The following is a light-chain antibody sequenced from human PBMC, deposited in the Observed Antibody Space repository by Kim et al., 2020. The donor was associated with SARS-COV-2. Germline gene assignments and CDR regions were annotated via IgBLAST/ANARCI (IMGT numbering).Light chain of an antibody. CDR3: QQYYSYPHT. Sequence: SASTGDRVTITWRASQGISGYLAWYQQKPGKAPELLIYAASTLQSGVPSRFSGSGSGTDFTLTISCLQSEDFATYYCQQYYSYPHTFGQGTKLEI. CDR1: QGISGY. V-gene: IGKV1-8*01. J-gene: IGKJ2*01. CDR2: AAS.